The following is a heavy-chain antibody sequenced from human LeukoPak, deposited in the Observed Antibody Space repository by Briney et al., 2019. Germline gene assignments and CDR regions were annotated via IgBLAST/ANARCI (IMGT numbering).Heavy chain of an antibody. CDR1: GFTFSTYE. V-gene: IGHV3-48*03. CDR2: ISSTGSNI. Sequence: GGSLRLSCAASGFTFSTYEMNWVRQAPGKGLEWVSYISSTGSNIYHADSVKGRFTISRDNAKNSLYLLMNSLRTEDTAVYYCAATYYYDGSGDYWGQGTLVTVSS. J-gene: IGHJ4*02. CDR3: AATYYYDGSGDY. D-gene: IGHD3-22*01.